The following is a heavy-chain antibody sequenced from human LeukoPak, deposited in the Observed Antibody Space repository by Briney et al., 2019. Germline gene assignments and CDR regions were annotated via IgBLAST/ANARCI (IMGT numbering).Heavy chain of an antibody. D-gene: IGHD3-9*01. V-gene: IGHV1-18*01. CDR3: ARGGYYNILTGYETADAFDI. J-gene: IGHJ3*02. Sequence: ASVKVSCKASGYTFTSYGISWVRQAPGQGLEWMGWISAHNGNTNYAQKLQGRVTMTTDTSTSTAYMELRSLRSDDTAVYYCARGGYYNILTGYETADAFDIWGQGTMVTVSP. CDR1: GYTFTSYG. CDR2: ISAHNGNT.